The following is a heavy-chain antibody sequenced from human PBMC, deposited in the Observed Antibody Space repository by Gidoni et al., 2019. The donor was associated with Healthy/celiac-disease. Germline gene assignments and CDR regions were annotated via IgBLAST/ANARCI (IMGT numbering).Heavy chain of an antibody. CDR3: ARKAVAGSYYYDGMDV. CDR2: INWNGGST. V-gene: IGHV3-20*04. CDR1: GFTFHDYG. Sequence: EVQLVESGGGVLRPGGSLRLPCVVSGFTFHDYGMGWVRQAPGKGLEWVSGINWNGGSTGNADSVKGRCTISRDNAKNSLDLQMNSLRAEDTALYYCARKAVAGSYYYDGMDVWGQGTTVTVSS. D-gene: IGHD6-19*01. J-gene: IGHJ6*02.